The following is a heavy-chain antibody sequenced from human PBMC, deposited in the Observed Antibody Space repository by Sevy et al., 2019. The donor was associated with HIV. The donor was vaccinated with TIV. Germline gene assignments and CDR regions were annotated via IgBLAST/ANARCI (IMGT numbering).Heavy chain of an antibody. Sequence: SETLSLTCAVSGYSISSDYYWGWIRQPPGKGLEWIGSIYHSGYSYYNPSLKSRVTISVDTSKNQFSLKLSPVTAADTAVYYCARAIGTQVAGLYYFKYWGQGTLVTVSS. CDR3: ARAIGTQVAGLYYFKY. J-gene: IGHJ4*02. CDR2: IYHSGYS. CDR1: GYSISSDYY. D-gene: IGHD6-19*01. V-gene: IGHV4-38-2*01.